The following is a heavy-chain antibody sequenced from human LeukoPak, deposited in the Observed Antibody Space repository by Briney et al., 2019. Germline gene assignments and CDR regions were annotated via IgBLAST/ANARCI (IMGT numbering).Heavy chain of an antibody. J-gene: IGHJ4*02. CDR3: ARDLEDTVVVPAAPNDLDY. CDR1: GYTFTGYY. D-gene: IGHD2-2*01. Sequence: GASVKVSCKASGYTFTGYYMHWVRQAPGQGLEWMGWINPNSGGTNYAQKFQGRVTMTRDTSISTAYMELSRLRSDDTAVYYCARDLEDTVVVPAAPNDLDYWGQGTLVTVSS. CDR2: INPNSGGT. V-gene: IGHV1-2*02.